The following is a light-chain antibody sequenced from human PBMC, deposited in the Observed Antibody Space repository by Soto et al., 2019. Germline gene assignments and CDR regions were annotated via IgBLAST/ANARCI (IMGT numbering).Light chain of an antibody. CDR3: LSFDSSLSVV. J-gene: IGLJ2*01. CDR2: GNT. V-gene: IGLV1-40*01. CDR1: SSNIWAGYD. Sequence: QSVLTQPPSVSVAPGQRVTISCTGSSSNIWAGYDVHWYQQLPGRAPKLLIYGNTNRPSGVPDRFSGSKSGTSASLAITGIPAEDEADYYCLSFDSSLSVVFGGGTKVTVL.